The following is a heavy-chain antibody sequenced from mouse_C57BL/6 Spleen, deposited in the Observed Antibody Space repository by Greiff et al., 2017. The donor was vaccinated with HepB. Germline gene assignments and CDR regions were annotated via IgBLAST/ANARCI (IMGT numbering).Heavy chain of an antibody. CDR2: IYPRSGNT. CDR1: GYTFTSYG. V-gene: IGHV1-81*01. Sequence: VKLQESGAELARPGASVKLSCKASGYTFTSYGISWVKQSTGQGLEWIGEIYPRSGNTYYNEKFKGKATLTADKSSSTAYMELRSLTSEDSAVYFCAREDYAGGYDYYAMDYWGQGTSVTVSS. CDR3: AREDYAGGYDYYAMDY. D-gene: IGHD1-1*02. J-gene: IGHJ4*01.